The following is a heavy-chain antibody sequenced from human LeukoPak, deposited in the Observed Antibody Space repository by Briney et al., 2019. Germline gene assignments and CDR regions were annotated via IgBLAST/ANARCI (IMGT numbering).Heavy chain of an antibody. D-gene: IGHD6-13*01. V-gene: IGHV3-21*01. CDR1: GFTFNTYG. CDR3: AWDAGAGPEVDWLDP. Sequence: GGSLRLSCVASGFTFNTYGMDWVRQAPGKGLEWLSSISDGGDYIYYADSVKGRFTVSRDNARNSLYLQMNSLRVDDTAIYFCAWDAGAGPEVDWLDPWGQGTLVTVSA. J-gene: IGHJ5*02. CDR2: ISDGGDYI.